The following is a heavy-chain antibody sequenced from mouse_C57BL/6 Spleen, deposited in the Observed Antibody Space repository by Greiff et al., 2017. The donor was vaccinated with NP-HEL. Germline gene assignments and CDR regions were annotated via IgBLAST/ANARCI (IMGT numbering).Heavy chain of an antibody. V-gene: IGHV1-80*01. J-gene: IGHJ4*01. CDR2: IYPGDGDT. Sequence: QVQLQQSGAELVKPGASVKISCKASGYAFSSYWMNWVKQRPGKGLEWIGQIYPGDGDTNYNGKFKGKATLTADKSSSTAYMQLSSLTSEDSAVYFCARSGTGIDYAMDYWGQGTSVTVSS. D-gene: IGHD4-1*01. CDR1: GYAFSSYW. CDR3: ARSGTGIDYAMDY.